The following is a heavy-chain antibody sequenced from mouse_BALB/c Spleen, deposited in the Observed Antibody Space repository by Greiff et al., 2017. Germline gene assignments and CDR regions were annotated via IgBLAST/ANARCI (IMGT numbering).Heavy chain of an antibody. Sequence: VKLEESGPGLVAPSQSLSITCTVSGFSLTGYGVNWVRQPPGKGLEWLGMIWGDGSTDYNSALKSRLSISKDNSKSQVFLKMNSLQTDDTARYYCAREDGKAYYAMDYWGQGTSVTVSS. CDR2: IWGDGST. CDR3: AREDGKAYYAMDY. V-gene: IGHV2-6-7*01. CDR1: GFSLTGYG. D-gene: IGHD2-1*01. J-gene: IGHJ4*01.